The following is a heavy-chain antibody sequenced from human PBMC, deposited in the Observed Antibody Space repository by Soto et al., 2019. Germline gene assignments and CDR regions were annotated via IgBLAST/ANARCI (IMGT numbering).Heavy chain of an antibody. V-gene: IGHV3-30*18. Sequence: QVQLVESGGGVVQPGRSLRLSCAASGFTFSTYDMHWVRQAPGKGLEWVAVISSDGSNECYADSVKGRFTISRDNSKNTLYVQMNCLRAEDTAVYYCAKDLGDSSADDGADYWGQGTLVTVSS. CDR1: GFTFSTYD. D-gene: IGHD6-25*01. CDR2: ISSDGSNE. CDR3: AKDLGDSSADDGADY. J-gene: IGHJ4*02.